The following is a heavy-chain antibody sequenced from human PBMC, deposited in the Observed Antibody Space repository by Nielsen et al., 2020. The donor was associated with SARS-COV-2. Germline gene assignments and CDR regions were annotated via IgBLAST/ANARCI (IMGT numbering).Heavy chain of an antibody. D-gene: IGHD2-2*01. Sequence: GESLKISCAASGFTFSSYAMHWVRQAPGKGPEWVAVISYDGSNKYYADSVKGRFTISRDNSKNTLYLQMNSLRAEDTAVYYCAQPYCSSTSCPPDYWGQGALVTVSS. J-gene: IGHJ4*02. CDR2: ISYDGSNK. CDR1: GFTFSSYA. V-gene: IGHV3-30*04. CDR3: AQPYCSSTSCPPDY.